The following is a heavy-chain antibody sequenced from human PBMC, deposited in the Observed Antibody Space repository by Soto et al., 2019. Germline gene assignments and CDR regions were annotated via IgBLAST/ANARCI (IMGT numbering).Heavy chain of an antibody. CDR1: GYTFTSYE. D-gene: IGHD3-10*01. J-gene: IGHJ4*02. CDR2: MNPNSGDT. CDR3: ARGELLWFGELLR. Sequence: ASVKVSCKVSGYTFTSYEINWVRQATGQGLEWMGWMNPNSGDTGYAQKFQGRVTMTRNTSISTAYMELSSLRSEDTAVYYCARGELLWFGELLRWGQGTLVTVSS. V-gene: IGHV1-8*01.